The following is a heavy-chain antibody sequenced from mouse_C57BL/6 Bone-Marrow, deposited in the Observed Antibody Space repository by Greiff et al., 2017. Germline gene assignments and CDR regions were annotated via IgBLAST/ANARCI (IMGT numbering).Heavy chain of an antibody. CDR3: ARRDITTVVATDAMDY. Sequence: EVQLQQSGPELVKPGASVKISCKASGYTLTDYYMNWVKQSHGKSLEWIGDINPNNGGTSYNQKFKGKATLTVDKSSSTAYMERRSLTSEDSAVYYCARRDITTVVATDAMDYWGQGTSVTVSS. CDR1: GYTLTDYY. V-gene: IGHV1-26*01. J-gene: IGHJ4*01. D-gene: IGHD1-1*01. CDR2: INPNNGGT.